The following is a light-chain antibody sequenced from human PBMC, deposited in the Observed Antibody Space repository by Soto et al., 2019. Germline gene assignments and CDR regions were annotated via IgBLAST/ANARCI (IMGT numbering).Light chain of an antibody. V-gene: IGLV1-47*01. CDR1: NSNIGSNY. J-gene: IGLJ2*01. CDR3: STWDDSLPGIVV. Sequence: QSVLTQAPSASGTPGQTVTISCSGSNSNIGSNYVCWYQQLPGTAPKLLIYRNNHRPSGVPDRFSGSKSGTSASLAISGLRSEDEADYYCSTWDDSLPGIVVFGGGTQLTVL. CDR2: RNN.